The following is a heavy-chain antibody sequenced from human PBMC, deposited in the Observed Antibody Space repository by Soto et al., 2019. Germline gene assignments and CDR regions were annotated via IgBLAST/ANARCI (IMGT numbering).Heavy chain of an antibody. CDR2: IIPIFGTA. V-gene: IGHV1-69*13. CDR1: GGTFSSYA. J-gene: IGHJ3*02. CDR3: ARDDYRIIVGATKSAFDI. D-gene: IGHD1-26*01. Sequence: SVKVSCKASGGTFSSYAISWVRQAPGQGLEWMGGIIPIFGTANYAQKFQGRVTITADESTSTAYMELSSLRSEDTAVYYCARDDYRIIVGATKSAFDIWGQGTMVTVS.